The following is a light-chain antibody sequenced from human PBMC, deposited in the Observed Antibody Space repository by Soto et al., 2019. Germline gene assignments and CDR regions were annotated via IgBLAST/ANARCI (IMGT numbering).Light chain of an antibody. CDR1: QSVRSNY. Sequence: PGERATLSCRASQSVRSNYLAWYQQKPGRAPRLLIYGASSRATGIPDRFSGSGSGTDFTLTISRLEPEDFAVYYCQQYGSSPWTFGQGTKVDIK. V-gene: IGKV3-20*01. CDR3: QQYGSSPWT. J-gene: IGKJ1*01. CDR2: GAS.